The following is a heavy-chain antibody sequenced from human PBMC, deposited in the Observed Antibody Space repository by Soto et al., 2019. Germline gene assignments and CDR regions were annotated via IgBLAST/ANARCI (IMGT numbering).Heavy chain of an antibody. CDR3: AKSFSGGVVVPAAMDYYYDYGMDV. CDR1: GFTFSSHG. J-gene: IGHJ6*02. CDR2: VGGSGGAT. Sequence: EVQLLESGGGLVQPGGSLRLSCAASGFTFSSHGMSWVRQAPGKGLEWVSAVGGSGGATYYADSVKGRFTTSRDNSKNTLYLQMNSLRAEDTAVYYCAKSFSGGVVVPAAMDYYYDYGMDVWGQGTTVTVSS. V-gene: IGHV3-23*01. D-gene: IGHD2-2*01.